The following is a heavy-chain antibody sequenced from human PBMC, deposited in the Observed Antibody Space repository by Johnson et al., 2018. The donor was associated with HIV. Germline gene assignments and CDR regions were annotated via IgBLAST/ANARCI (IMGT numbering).Heavy chain of an antibody. Sequence: VQLVESGGGLVKPGGSLRLSCAASGFTFDDYGMSWVRQAPGKGLEWVSGINWNGGSTGYADSVKGRFTISRDNAKNSLYLQMNSLRAEDMALYYCARDISYECGASQGAFEIWGQGTMVTVSS. CDR2: INWNGGST. J-gene: IGHJ3*02. CDR3: ARDISYECGASQGAFEI. D-gene: IGHD3-22*01. CDR1: GFTFDDYG. V-gene: IGHV3-20*04.